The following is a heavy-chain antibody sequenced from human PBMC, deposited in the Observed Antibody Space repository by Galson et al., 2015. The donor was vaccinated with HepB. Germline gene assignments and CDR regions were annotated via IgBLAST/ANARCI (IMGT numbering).Heavy chain of an antibody. D-gene: IGHD3-10*01. J-gene: IGHJ5*02. V-gene: IGHV4-31*03. CDR2: RSSTRS. Sequence: LSLTCTVSGVSINSGGYHWNWIRQHPGIGLEWLGYRSSTRSNSNPSLRGRLTISLDTSKNQFSLKLSSVTAADTAVYYCALSPTYGSGNFGWFAPWGQGPLVTVSS. CDR1: GVSINSGGYH. CDR3: ALSPTYGSGNFGWFAP.